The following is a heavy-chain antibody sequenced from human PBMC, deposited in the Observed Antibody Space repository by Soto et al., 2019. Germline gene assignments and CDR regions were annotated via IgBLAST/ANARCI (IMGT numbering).Heavy chain of an antibody. V-gene: IGHV3-23*01. Sequence: GSLILSGVASGFTFSSYCRSLVRKAPGKGLEWVSAISANGGTTYYIDSVKGRFTISRDNSKNTVYLQMNSLRAEDTAIYYCANGGTGEGYFDNWGQGALVTVPS. CDR3: ANGGTGEGYFDN. CDR1: GFTFSSYC. J-gene: IGHJ4*02. CDR2: ISANGGTT. D-gene: IGHD7-27*01.